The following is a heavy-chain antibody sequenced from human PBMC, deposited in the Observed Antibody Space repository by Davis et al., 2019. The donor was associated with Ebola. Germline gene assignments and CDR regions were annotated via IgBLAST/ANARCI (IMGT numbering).Heavy chain of an antibody. CDR3: ARDIMTAFGVVQTDYYGMDV. CDR2: IKQDGSEK. Sequence: GGSLRLSCAASGFTFRSYWMSWVRQAPGKGLEWVANIKQDGSEKYYVDSVKGRFTISRDNDKNSLSLQMNSLRAEDTAVYYCARDIMTAFGVVQTDYYGMDVWGKGTTVTVPS. V-gene: IGHV3-7*03. J-gene: IGHJ6*04. D-gene: IGHD3-3*01. CDR1: GFTFRSYW.